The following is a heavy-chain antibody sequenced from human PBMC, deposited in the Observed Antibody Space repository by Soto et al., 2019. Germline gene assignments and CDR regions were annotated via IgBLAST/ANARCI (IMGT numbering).Heavy chain of an antibody. CDR3: ARESTPPVSNRGYYYYYYMDV. V-gene: IGHV6-1*01. Sequence: PSQTLSLTCAISGDSVSSNSAAWNWIRQSPSRGLEWLGRTYYRSKWYNDYAVSVKSRITINPDTSKNQLSLQVNSVTPEDTAVYYCARESTPPVSNRGYYYYYYMDVWGKGTTVTVSS. CDR2: TYYRSKWYN. CDR1: GDSVSSNSAA. J-gene: IGHJ6*03.